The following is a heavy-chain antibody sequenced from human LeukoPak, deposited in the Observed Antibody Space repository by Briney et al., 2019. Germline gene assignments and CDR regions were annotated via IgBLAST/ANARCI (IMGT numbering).Heavy chain of an antibody. D-gene: IGHD5-18*01. CDR3: ARVRAAMVHWFDH. Sequence: SETLSLTCTVSGGSISSYYWSWIRQPPGKGLEWIGYIYYSGSTNYNPSLKSRVTISVDTSKNQFSLKLSSVTAADTAVYYCARVRAAMVHWFDHWGQGTLVTVSS. CDR1: GGSISSYY. J-gene: IGHJ5*02. CDR2: IYYSGST. V-gene: IGHV4-59*01.